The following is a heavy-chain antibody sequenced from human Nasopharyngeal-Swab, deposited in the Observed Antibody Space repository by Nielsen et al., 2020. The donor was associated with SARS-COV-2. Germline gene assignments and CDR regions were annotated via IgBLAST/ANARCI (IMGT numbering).Heavy chain of an antibody. Sequence: GESLKISCAASGFTFSSYGMHWVRQAPGKGLEWVAVISYDGSNKYYADSVKGRFTISRDNSKNTLYLQMNSLRAEDTAVYYCARDYPHYDSSGYYPSHFDYWGQGTLVTVSS. CDR3: ARDYPHYDSSGYYPSHFDY. V-gene: IGHV3-30*03. D-gene: IGHD3-22*01. CDR2: ISYDGSNK. CDR1: GFTFSSYG. J-gene: IGHJ4*02.